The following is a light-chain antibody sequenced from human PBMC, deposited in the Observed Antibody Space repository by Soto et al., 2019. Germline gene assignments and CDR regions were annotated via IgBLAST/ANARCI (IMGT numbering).Light chain of an antibody. J-gene: IGLJ2*01. CDR2: EVN. V-gene: IGLV2-8*01. Sequence: QSALTQPPSASGSPGQSVAISCTGTNSDIGNYNFVSWYQQHPGKAPKLMIYEVNKRPSGVPDRFSGSKSGNTASLTVSGLQPGDEADYYCSSYAGSNNVLFGGGTKLTVL. CDR1: NSDIGNYNF. CDR3: SSYAGSNNVL.